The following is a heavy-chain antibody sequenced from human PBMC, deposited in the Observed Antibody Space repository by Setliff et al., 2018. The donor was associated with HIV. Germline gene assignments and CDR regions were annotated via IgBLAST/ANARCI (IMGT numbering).Heavy chain of an antibody. J-gene: IGHJ6*03. CDR3: ARARTRVQGGKSLYYMDV. CDR2: IIPILGIA. V-gene: IGHV1-69*10. D-gene: IGHD2-15*01. CDR1: GGTFSSYA. Sequence: SVKVSCKASGGTFSSYAISWVRQAPGQGLEWMGGIIPILGIANYAQKFQGRVTITTDESTSTAYMELSSLRSEDTAVYYCARARTRVQGGKSLYYMDVWGKGTTVTVSS.